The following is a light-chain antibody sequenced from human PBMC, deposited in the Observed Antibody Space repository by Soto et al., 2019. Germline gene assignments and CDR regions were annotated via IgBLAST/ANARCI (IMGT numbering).Light chain of an antibody. CDR1: QGMSSY. J-gene: IGKJ1*01. V-gene: IGKV1-9*01. Sequence: DIPLTQSPSFLSASVGDRVTITCRASQGMSSYLAWYQQKPGKAPKLLIYAASTLQSGVPSRFSGSGSGTEFTLTFSSLQPEDFATYYCQQLNSYRRTFGQGTKVELK. CDR2: AAS. CDR3: QQLNSYRRT.